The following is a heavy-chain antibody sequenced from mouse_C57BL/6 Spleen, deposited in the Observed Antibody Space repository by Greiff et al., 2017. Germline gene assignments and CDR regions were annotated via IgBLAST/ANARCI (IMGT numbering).Heavy chain of an antibody. CDR2: IWRGGST. CDR1: GFSLTSYG. Sequence: VQLQESGPGLVQPSQSLSITCTVSGFSLTSYGVHWVRQSPGKGLEWLGVIWRGGSTDYNAAFMSRLSITKDNSKSQVFFKMNSLQADDTAIYYCAKGATTVVGYFDVWGTGTTVTVSS. J-gene: IGHJ1*03. V-gene: IGHV2-5*01. CDR3: AKGATTVVGYFDV. D-gene: IGHD1-1*01.